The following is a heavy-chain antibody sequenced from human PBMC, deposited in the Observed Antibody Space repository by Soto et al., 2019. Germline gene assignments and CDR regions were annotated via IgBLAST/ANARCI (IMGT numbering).Heavy chain of an antibody. CDR3: ARGFLNYYDSSGYP. J-gene: IGHJ5*02. CDR1: GGSISSYY. V-gene: IGHV4-59*01. D-gene: IGHD3-22*01. CDR2: IYYSGST. Sequence: SETLSLTCTASGGSISSYYWSWIRQPPGKGLEWIGYIYYSGSTNYNPSLKSRVTISVDTSKNQFSLKLSSVTAAATAVYYCARGFLNYYDSSGYPWRQGPLVTVSS.